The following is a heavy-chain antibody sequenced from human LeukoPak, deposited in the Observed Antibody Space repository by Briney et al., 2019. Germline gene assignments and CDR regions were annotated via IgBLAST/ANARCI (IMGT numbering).Heavy chain of an antibody. J-gene: IGHJ4*02. CDR1: GFTFSSYA. CDR2: ITGSGGST. D-gene: IGHD1-26*01. CDR3: AKMDSGSYYVLDY. V-gene: IGHV3-23*01. Sequence: TGGSLRLSCAASGFTFSSYAMSWVRQSPGKGLEWVSAITGSGGSTYYADSVKGRFTISRDNSKKTLYLQMNSLRAEDTAVYYRAKMDSGSYYVLDYWGQGTLVTVSS.